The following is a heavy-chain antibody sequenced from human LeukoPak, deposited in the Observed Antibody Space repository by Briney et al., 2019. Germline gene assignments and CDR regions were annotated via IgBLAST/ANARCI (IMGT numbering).Heavy chain of an antibody. V-gene: IGHV4-30-2*01. CDR1: GGSISSGGYY. D-gene: IGHD6-19*01. J-gene: IGHJ3*02. CDR2: IYHSGST. CDR3: ARAVRLVPDI. Sequence: SQTLSLTCTVSGGSISSGGYYWSWIRQPPGKGLEWIGYIYHSGSTYYNPSLKSRVTISVDRSKNQFSLKLSSVTAADTAVYYCARAVRLVPDIWGQGTMVTVSS.